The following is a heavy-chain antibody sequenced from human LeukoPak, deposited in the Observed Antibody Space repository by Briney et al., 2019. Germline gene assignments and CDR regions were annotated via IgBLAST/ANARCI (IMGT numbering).Heavy chain of an antibody. J-gene: IGHJ4*02. D-gene: IGHD3-10*01. CDR1: GFTFSSYG. V-gene: IGHV3-30*18. Sequence: QTGGSLRLSCAASGFTFSSYGMHWVRQAPGKGLEWVAIISYDGSNKYYADSVQGRFTISRDNSKNTLYLQMNSLRAEDTAVYYCAKGYGIWFGELLPSYYFDYWGQGTLVTVSS. CDR2: ISYDGSNK. CDR3: AKGYGIWFGELLPSYYFDY.